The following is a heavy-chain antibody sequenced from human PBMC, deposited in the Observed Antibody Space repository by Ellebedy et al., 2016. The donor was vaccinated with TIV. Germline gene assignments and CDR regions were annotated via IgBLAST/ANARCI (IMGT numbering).Heavy chain of an antibody. CDR1: AFAFSSYA. CDR3: AKVAESRGLTESFLEY. CDR2: IGGSGGAS. J-gene: IGHJ4*02. V-gene: IGHV3-23*01. Sequence: GESLKISCAASAFAFSSYAMNWVRQAPGKGLEWVSTIGGSGGASNYADSVKGRFTISRDNSKNTLYLQMNNLRAEDTAIYYCAKVAESRGLTESFLEYWGQGTLVTVSS. D-gene: IGHD3-22*01.